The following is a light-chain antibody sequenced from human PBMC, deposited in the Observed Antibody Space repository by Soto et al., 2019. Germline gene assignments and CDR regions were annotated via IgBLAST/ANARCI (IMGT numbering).Light chain of an antibody. Sequence: DIQMTQSPSSLSASVGDRVTITCRASQSISKYLNWYLQKPGRAPKLLIYAASSLESGVPSRFSGSGSGTDFTLTISGLQPEDFAMYYCQQSQSIPHTFGPGTKVDIK. J-gene: IGKJ3*01. CDR2: AAS. CDR3: QQSQSIPHT. CDR1: QSISKY. V-gene: IGKV1-39*01.